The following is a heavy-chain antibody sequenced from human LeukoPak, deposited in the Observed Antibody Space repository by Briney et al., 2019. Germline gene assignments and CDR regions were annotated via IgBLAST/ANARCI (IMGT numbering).Heavy chain of an antibody. V-gene: IGHV4-34*01. CDR2: INHSGST. CDR3: ARGIRSFDP. Sequence: GSLRLSCAASGFTFDDYGMSWVRQAPGKGLEWIGEINHSGSTNYNPSLKSRVTISVDTSKNQFSLKLSSVTAADTAVYYCARGIRSFDPWGQGTLVTVSS. CDR1: GFTFDDYG. J-gene: IGHJ5*02.